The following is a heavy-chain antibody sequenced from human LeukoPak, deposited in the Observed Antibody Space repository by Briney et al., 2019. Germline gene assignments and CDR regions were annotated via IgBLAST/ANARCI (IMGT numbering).Heavy chain of an antibody. Sequence: GGSLRLSCAASGFTVSSNYMSWVRQAPGKGLEWVSVIYSGGSTYYADSVKGRFTISRDNSKNTLYLQMNSLRAEDTAVYYCAKIPIAVAPDDAFDIWGQGTMVTVSS. CDR3: AKIPIAVAPDDAFDI. D-gene: IGHD6-19*01. CDR2: IYSGGST. J-gene: IGHJ3*02. CDR1: GFTVSSNY. V-gene: IGHV3-53*05.